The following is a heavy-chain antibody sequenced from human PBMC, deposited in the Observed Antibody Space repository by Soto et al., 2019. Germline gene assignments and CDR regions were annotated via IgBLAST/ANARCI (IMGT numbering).Heavy chain of an antibody. CDR2: IIPIFGTA. V-gene: IGHV1-69*13. CDR1: GGTFSNYA. CDR3: ARVKSGWYGYYFDY. D-gene: IGHD6-19*01. Sequence: SVKVSCKASGGTFSNYAISWVRQAPGQGLEWMGGIIPIFGTANYAQKFQGRVTITADESTSTAYMELSSLRSEDTAVYYCARVKSGWYGYYFDYWGQGTLVTVSS. J-gene: IGHJ4*02.